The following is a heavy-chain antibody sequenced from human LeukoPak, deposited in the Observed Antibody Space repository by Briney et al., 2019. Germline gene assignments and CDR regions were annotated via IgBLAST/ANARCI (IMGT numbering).Heavy chain of an antibody. CDR1: GYTFTNYG. V-gene: IGHV1-18*01. Sequence: ASVKLSCKASGYTFTNYGITWVRQAPGQGLEWIGWISGYNCNIDYAQQLECRVTMTTDTSTSTAYMELRSLRSDDTAVYYCARGDSGGYSCLDYWCQGTLVTVSS. CDR2: ISGYNCNI. CDR3: ARGDSGGYSCLDY. D-gene: IGHD3-22*01. J-gene: IGHJ4*02.